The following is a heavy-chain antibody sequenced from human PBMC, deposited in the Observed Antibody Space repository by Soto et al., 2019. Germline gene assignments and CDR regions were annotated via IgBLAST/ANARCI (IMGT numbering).Heavy chain of an antibody. J-gene: IGHJ5*02. CDR3: ASSVCP. Sequence: QVQLQESGPGLVKPSQTLSLTCTVSGGSISSGGYYWTWIRQHPGKGLEWIGYIYYSGSTYYNPSLTGRVTVSVATSKHPVSLKLRSVTAADTAVYCCASSVCPWGQGTLVTVSS. D-gene: IGHD6-19*01. V-gene: IGHV4-31*03. CDR2: IYYSGST. CDR1: GGSISSGGYY.